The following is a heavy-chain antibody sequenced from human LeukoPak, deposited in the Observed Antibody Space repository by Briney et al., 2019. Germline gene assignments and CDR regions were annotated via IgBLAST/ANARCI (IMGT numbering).Heavy chain of an antibody. CDR3: AHLYSSSWYGNYFDY. J-gene: IGHJ4*02. CDR1: GFTFSSYA. CDR2: ISGSGGST. V-gene: IGHV3-23*01. Sequence: QPGGSLRLSCAASGFTFSSYAMSWVRQAPGKGLEWVSAISGSGGSTYYADSVKGRFTISRDNSKNTLYLQMNSLRAEDTAVYYCAHLYSSSWYGNYFDYWGQGTLVTVSS. D-gene: IGHD6-13*01.